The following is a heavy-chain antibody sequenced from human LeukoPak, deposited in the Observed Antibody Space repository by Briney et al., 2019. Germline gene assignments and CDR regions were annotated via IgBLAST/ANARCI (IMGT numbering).Heavy chain of an antibody. CDR3: ARAAYYYDSSGCYPFYFDY. CDR1: GHTFTGYY. V-gene: IGHV1-2*02. J-gene: IGHJ4*02. D-gene: IGHD3-22*01. Sequence: ASVKVSCKASGHTFTGYYIHWVRQAPGQGLEWMGWINPNSGGTNYAQKFQGRVTMTRDTSISTAYMELSRLRSDDTAVYYCARAAYYYDSSGCYPFYFDYWGQGTLVTVSS. CDR2: INPNSGGT.